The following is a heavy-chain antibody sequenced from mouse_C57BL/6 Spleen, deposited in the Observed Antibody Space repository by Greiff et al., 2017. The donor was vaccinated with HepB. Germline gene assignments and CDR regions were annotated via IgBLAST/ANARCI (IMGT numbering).Heavy chain of an antibody. Sequence: QVQLKESGAELVRPGASVKLSCKASGYTFTDYYINWVKQRPGQGLEWIARIYPGSGNTYYNEKFKGKATLTAEKSSSTAYMQLSSLTSEDSAVYFCARGGDYYGTPDYWGQGTTLTVSS. D-gene: IGHD1-1*01. CDR3: ARGGDYYGTPDY. CDR1: GYTFTDYY. CDR2: IYPGSGNT. V-gene: IGHV1-76*01. J-gene: IGHJ2*01.